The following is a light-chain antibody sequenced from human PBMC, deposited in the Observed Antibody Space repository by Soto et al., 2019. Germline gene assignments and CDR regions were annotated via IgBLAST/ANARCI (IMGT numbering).Light chain of an antibody. CDR1: KLGDKY. CDR2: QDS. V-gene: IGLV3-1*01. Sequence: SYELTQPPSVSVSPGQTASITCSGDKLGDKYACWYQQKPGQSPVLVIYQDSKRPSGIPERFSGSNSGNTATLTISGTQAMDEADYYGQAWDSSTVVFGGETKVTVL. CDR3: QAWDSSTVV. J-gene: IGLJ2*01.